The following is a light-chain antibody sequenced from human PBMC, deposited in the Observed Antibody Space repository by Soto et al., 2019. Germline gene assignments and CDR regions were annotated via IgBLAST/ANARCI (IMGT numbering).Light chain of an antibody. CDR1: QRGCSY. V-gene: IGKV3-11*01. CDR2: YAS. Sequence: EIVVTQSPATLALAPGERATLSFRASQRGCSYLAWYQHKPGQAPRLLIYYASPRATSMPARLSGSGYGTDFTPPISSLEPEDFEVYYCQQHNNWPRFTFGPGTKVDIK. J-gene: IGKJ3*01. CDR3: QQHNNWPRFT.